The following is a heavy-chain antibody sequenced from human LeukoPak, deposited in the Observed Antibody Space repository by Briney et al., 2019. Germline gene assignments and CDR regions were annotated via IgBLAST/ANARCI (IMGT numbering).Heavy chain of an antibody. D-gene: IGHD1-26*01. V-gene: IGHV3-30*03. J-gene: IGHJ3*02. Sequence: PGGSLRLSCAASGFTFSSYGMHWVRQAPGKGLEWVAVISYDGSNKYYADSVKGRFTISRDNAKNTLNLQMNSLRAEDTAVLYCVRVVGRNGFDIWGQGTMVTVSS. CDR3: VRVVGRNGFDI. CDR1: GFTFSSYG. CDR2: ISYDGSNK.